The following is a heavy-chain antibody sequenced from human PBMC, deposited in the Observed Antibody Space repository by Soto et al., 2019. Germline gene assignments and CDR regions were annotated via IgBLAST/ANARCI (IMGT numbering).Heavy chain of an antibody. V-gene: IGHV3-30*18. CDR1: GFTFSIYA. Sequence: QVQLVESGGGVVQPGRSLRLSCAASGFTFSIYAMHWVRQAPGKGLEYVAIISYDGTNTYYADSMKGRFTNSRDNSKNTLYLQMNSLRPGDTAVYYWAKEGEMQQWLRYFDYWGQGTLVTVSS. D-gene: IGHD6-19*01. J-gene: IGHJ4*02. CDR3: AKEGEMQQWLRYFDY. CDR2: ISYDGTNT.